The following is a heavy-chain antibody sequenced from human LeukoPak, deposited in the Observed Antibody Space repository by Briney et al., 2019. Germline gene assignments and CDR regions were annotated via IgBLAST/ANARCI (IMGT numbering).Heavy chain of an antibody. V-gene: IGHV3-23*01. CDR2: ISASGGEK. D-gene: IGHD2-21*01. Sequence: PGGSLRLSCAASGFTFSSHGMSWVRQTPERGLEWVSSISASGGEKFYADSVRGRFTISRDNSKNTLYSQMYSLRPEDTAIYYCAKIGVIGLWYFDYWGQGSLVTVSS. CDR1: GFTFSSHG. CDR3: AKIGVIGLWYFDY. J-gene: IGHJ4*02.